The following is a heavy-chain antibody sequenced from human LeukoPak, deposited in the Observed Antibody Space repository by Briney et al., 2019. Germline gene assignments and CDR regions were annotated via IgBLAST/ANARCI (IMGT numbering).Heavy chain of an antibody. Sequence: SETLSLTCAVSGYSISSGYYWGWIRQPPGKGLEWIGSIYHSGSTYYNPSLKSRVTISVDTSKNQFSLELSSVTAADTAVYYCARDEMATTIFDYWGQGTLVTVSS. V-gene: IGHV4-38-2*02. CDR3: ARDEMATTIFDY. D-gene: IGHD5-24*01. J-gene: IGHJ4*02. CDR1: GYSISSGYY. CDR2: IYHSGST.